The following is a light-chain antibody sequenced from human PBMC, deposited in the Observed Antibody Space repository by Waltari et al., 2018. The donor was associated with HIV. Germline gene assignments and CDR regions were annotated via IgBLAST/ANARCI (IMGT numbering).Light chain of an antibody. Sequence: VMTQSPATVSVSPGERVTLSCRASQSVGSNLAWYQQKPGQAPRLLIYDASTRATGIPARFSGSWSGTEFTLTINSLQSEDSAIYHCQQYINGYTFGQGTKVEIK. CDR1: QSVGSN. J-gene: IGKJ2*01. CDR3: QQYINGYT. CDR2: DAS. V-gene: IGKV3-15*01.